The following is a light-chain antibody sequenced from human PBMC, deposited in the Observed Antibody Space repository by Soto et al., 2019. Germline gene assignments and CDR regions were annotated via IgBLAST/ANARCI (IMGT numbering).Light chain of an antibody. CDR1: QSVNSN. CDR3: QHYGNSPQT. Sequence: EIMMTQSPVTLSVSPGERATLSCRASQSVNSNLAWYQQKPGQAPRLLIYGASTRATGIPASFIGNGSGTEFTLTASSLQPEDFAVYYCQHYGNSPQTFGQGTKVDIK. V-gene: IGKV3-15*01. J-gene: IGKJ1*01. CDR2: GAS.